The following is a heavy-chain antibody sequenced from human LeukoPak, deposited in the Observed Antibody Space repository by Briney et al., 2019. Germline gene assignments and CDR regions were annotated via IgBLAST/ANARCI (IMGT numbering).Heavy chain of an antibody. J-gene: IGHJ4*02. CDR1: GFTFSGYE. CDR2: ISSSGKTK. V-gene: IGHV3-48*03. Sequence: PGGSLRLSCAGSGFTFSGYEMNWVRQAPGKGPEWVSYISSSGKTKFYADSVKGRFTISRDNAKNSLYLQMNSLRAEDTAVYYCARRSTGNFDYWGQGTLVTVSS. CDR3: ARRSTGNFDY.